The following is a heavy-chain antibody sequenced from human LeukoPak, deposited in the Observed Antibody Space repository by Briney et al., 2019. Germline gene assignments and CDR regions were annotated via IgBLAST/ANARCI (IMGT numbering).Heavy chain of an antibody. V-gene: IGHV3-7*01. D-gene: IGHD1-1*01. J-gene: IGHJ2*01. CDR2: IKQDGSEK. CDR1: GSTFSSYW. CDR3: ARGVNWWYFDL. Sequence: PGGSLRLSCAASGSTFSSYWMDWVRQAPGKGLEWVANIKQDGSEKYYVDSVKGRFTISRDNAKNSLYLQMNSLRAEDTAVYYCARGVNWWYFDLWGRGTLVTVSS.